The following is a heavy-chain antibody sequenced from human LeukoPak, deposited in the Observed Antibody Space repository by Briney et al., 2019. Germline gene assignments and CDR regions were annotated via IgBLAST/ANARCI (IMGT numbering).Heavy chain of an antibody. CDR2: INHSGST. D-gene: IGHD5-18*01. CDR1: GGSFSGYY. CDR3: ARSRGYSYADY. J-gene: IGHJ4*02. V-gene: IGHV4-34*01. Sequence: PSETLSLTCAVYGGSFSGYYWSWIRQPPGKGLEWIGEINHSGSTNYNPSLKSRVTMSVDTSKNQFSLKLSSVTAADTAVYYCARSRGYSYADYWGQGTLVTVSS.